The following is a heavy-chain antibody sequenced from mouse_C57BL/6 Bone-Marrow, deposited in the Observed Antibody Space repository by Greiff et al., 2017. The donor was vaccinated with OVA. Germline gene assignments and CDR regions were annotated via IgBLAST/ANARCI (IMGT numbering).Heavy chain of an antibody. CDR1: GYTFTSYT. CDR3: ARMVLYWEIWLAY. D-gene: IGHD4-1*01. Sequence: VKLQQSGAELARPGASVKMSCKASGYTFTSYTMHWVKQRPGQGLEWIGYINPSSGYTKYNEKFKDKATLTADKSSSTAYMQLSSLTSEDSAVYYGARMVLYWEIWLAYWGQGTLVTDSA. V-gene: IGHV1-4*01. CDR2: INPSSGYT. J-gene: IGHJ3*01.